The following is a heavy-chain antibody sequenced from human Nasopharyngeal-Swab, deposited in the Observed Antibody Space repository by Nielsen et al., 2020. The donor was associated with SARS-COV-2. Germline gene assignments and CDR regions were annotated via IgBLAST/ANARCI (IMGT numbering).Heavy chain of an antibody. CDR3: ARGVILTPYYYMDV. D-gene: IGHD3-9*01. V-gene: IGHV4-59*01. J-gene: IGHJ6*03. CDR1: GGSISSYY. CDR2: VYYSGSN. Sequence: SETLSLTCTVSGGSISSYYWNWVRQPPGKGLEWIAYVYYSGSNKYNPSLKSRVTISVDRAKNQVSLKLTSVTAADTAVYYSARGVILTPYYYMDVWGRGTTVAVSS.